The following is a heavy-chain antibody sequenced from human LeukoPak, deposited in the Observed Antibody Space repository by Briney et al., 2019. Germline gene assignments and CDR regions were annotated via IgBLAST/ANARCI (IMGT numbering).Heavy chain of an antibody. Sequence: GGSLTLSCASSGFTFSSYAMSWVRHAPGKGLEWVSTMGGTGVRTYYADSVKGRFTISRDNSTHTMYLQINRLRAEDTAVYFCAKDRLGGPYFFHYWGQGTLVTVSS. J-gene: IGHJ4*02. CDR3: AKDRLGGPYFFHY. D-gene: IGHD3-16*01. CDR2: MGGTGVRT. CDR1: GFTFSSYA. V-gene: IGHV3-23*01.